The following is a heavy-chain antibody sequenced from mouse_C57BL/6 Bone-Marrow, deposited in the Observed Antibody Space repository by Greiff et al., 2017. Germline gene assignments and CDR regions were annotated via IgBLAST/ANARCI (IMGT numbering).Heavy chain of an antibody. D-gene: IGHD3-2*02. CDR1: GYTFTSYW. CDR3: ARADLLDSSDY. CDR2: IDPSDSET. J-gene: IGHJ2*01. V-gene: IGHV1-52*01. Sequence: QVQLQPGAELVRPGSSVKLSCKASGYTFTSYWMHWVKQRPIQGLEWIGNIDPSDSETHYNQKFKDKATLTVDKSSSTAYMQLRSLTSEDSAVYYCARADLLDSSDYWGQGTTLTVSS.